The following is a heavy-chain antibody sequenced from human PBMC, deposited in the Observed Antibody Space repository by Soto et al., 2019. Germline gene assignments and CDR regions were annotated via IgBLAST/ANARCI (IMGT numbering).Heavy chain of an antibody. J-gene: IGHJ4*01. CDR1: GYTFTTYG. CDR2: ISAYSGNT. D-gene: IGHD4-17*01. Sequence: QVQLVQSGDEVKKPGASVKVSCKASGYTFTTYGITWVRQAPGQGLEWMGWISAYSGNTNYAQTLQGRLTATTDTSTNTAYMDLRSLRSDDTAVYYCARVVKAGDYGDYGRYYFDYWGHGTLVTVSS. CDR3: ARVVKAGDYGDYGRYYFDY. V-gene: IGHV1-18*04.